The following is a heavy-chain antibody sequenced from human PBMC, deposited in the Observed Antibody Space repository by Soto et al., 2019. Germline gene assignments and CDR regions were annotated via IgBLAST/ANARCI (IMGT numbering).Heavy chain of an antibody. Sequence: SETLSLTCTVSGGSISSYYWSWIRQPPGKGLEWIRYIYYSGGTNYNPSLKSRVTISVDTSKNQFSLKLSSVTAADTAVYYCAGTRGYCSGGSCPTVVDYWGQGTLVTVSS. CDR1: GGSISSYY. J-gene: IGHJ4*02. D-gene: IGHD2-15*01. CDR2: IYYSGGT. CDR3: AGTRGYCSGGSCPTVVDY. V-gene: IGHV4-59*01.